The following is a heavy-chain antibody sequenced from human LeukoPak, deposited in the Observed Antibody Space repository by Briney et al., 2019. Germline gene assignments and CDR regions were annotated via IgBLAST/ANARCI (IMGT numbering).Heavy chain of an antibody. D-gene: IGHD5-18*01. J-gene: IGHJ4*02. CDR1: GGSINRNNYY. CDR2: IYHSGNT. V-gene: IGHV4-39*07. CDR3: ARGDTAMVSFDY. Sequence: SETLSLTCTVSGGSINRNNYYWGWIRQPPGKGLEWIGYIYHSGNTYYNPSLKSRVTISVDTSKNQFSLKLSSVTAADTAVYYCARGDTAMVSFDYWGQGTLVTVSS.